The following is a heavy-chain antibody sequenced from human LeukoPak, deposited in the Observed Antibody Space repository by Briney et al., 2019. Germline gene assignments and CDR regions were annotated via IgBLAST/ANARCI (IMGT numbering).Heavy chain of an antibody. J-gene: IGHJ4*02. CDR2: ISAYNGNT. CDR3: ARETNHYDFWSGHRGDFDY. Sequence: ASVKVSCKASGYTFTSYGISWVRQAPGQGREWMGWISAYNGNTNYAQKLQGRVTITKDTSTSTAYMELRSLRSDDTAVYYCARETNHYDFWSGHRGDFDYWGQGTLVTVSS. CDR1: GYTFTSYG. V-gene: IGHV1-18*01. D-gene: IGHD3-3*01.